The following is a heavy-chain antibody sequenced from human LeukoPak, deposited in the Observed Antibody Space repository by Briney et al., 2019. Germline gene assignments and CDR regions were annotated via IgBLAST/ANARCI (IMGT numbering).Heavy chain of an antibody. Sequence: WVRQAPGKGLEWIGEINHSGSTNYNPSLKSRVTISVDTSKNQFSLKLSSVTAADTAVYYCARLEDRYCSSTSCYGGGFDYWGQGTLVTVSS. J-gene: IGHJ4*02. CDR2: INHSGST. V-gene: IGHV4-34*01. D-gene: IGHD2-2*01. CDR3: ARLEDRYCSSTSCYGGGFDY.